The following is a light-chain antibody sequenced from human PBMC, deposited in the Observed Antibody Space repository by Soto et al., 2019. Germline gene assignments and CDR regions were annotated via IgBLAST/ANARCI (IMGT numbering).Light chain of an antibody. J-gene: IGKJ5*01. CDR2: DAS. CDR1: HIISSN. Sequence: EIVVTQSPATLSVTPGKRVILSCGASHIISSNSAWYQQKPGQTPRLLIYDASNRATGIPARFSGSGSGTDFTLTISSLEPEDFAVYYCQQRSNWPITFGQGTRLEIK. V-gene: IGKV3-11*01. CDR3: QQRSNWPIT.